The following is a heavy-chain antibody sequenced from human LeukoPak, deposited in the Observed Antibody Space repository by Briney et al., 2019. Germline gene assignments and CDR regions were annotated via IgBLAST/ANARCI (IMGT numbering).Heavy chain of an antibody. J-gene: IGHJ4*02. CDR2: IYYSGST. Sequence: PSETLSLTCTVSGGSISSGGYYWSWIRQHPGKGLEWIGYIYYSGSTYYNPSLKSRVTISVDTSKNQFSLKLSSVTAADTAVYYCARGSYGDLPAFDYWGQGTRVTVSS. V-gene: IGHV4-31*03. D-gene: IGHD4-17*01. CDR1: GGSISSGGYY. CDR3: ARGSYGDLPAFDY.